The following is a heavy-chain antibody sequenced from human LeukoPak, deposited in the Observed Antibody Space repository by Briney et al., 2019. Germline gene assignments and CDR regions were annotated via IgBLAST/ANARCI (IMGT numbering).Heavy chain of an antibody. V-gene: IGHV4-59*08. J-gene: IGHJ4*02. CDR1: GGSISSYY. Sequence: SETLSLTCTVSGGSISSYYWSWIRQPPGKGLEWIGYIYYSGSTNYNPSLKSRVTISVDTPKNQFSLKLSSVTAADTAVYYCALTRGLLWFGESPLDYWGQGTLVTVSS. CDR3: ALTRGLLWFGESPLDY. D-gene: IGHD3-10*01. CDR2: IYYSGST.